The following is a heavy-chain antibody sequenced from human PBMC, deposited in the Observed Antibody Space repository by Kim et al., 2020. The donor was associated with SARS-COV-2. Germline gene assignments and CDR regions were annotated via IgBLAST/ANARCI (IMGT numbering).Heavy chain of an antibody. CDR3: ARGRWLQLFDY. CDR2: T. D-gene: IGHD1-1*01. V-gene: IGHV1-3*01. J-gene: IGHJ4*02. Sequence: TKYSQKFQGRVTITRDTSASTAYMELSSLRSEDTAVYYCARGRWLQLFDYWGQGTLVTVSS.